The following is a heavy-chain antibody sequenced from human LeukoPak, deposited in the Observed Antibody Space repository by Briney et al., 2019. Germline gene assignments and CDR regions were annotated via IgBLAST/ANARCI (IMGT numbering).Heavy chain of an antibody. Sequence: PSETLSLTCTVSGGSVSSGSYYWSWIRQPPGKGLEWIGYIYYSGSTNYNPSLKSRVTISVDTSKNQFSLKVSSVTAADTAVYYCARRRGDSSNFDYWGQGTRVTVSS. J-gene: IGHJ4*02. V-gene: IGHV4-61*01. CDR2: IYYSGST. CDR1: GGSVSSGSYY. D-gene: IGHD6-13*01. CDR3: ARRRGDSSNFDY.